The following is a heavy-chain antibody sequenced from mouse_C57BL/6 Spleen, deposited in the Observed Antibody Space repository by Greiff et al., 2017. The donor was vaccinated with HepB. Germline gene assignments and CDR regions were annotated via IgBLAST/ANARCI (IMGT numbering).Heavy chain of an antibody. CDR2: IWSGGST. J-gene: IGHJ4*01. CDR1: GFSFTSYG. D-gene: IGHD2-2*01. V-gene: IGHV2-2*01. Sequence: VQLVESGPGLVQPSQSLSITCTVSGFSFTSYGVHWVSQSPGKGLEWLGVIWSGGSTDYNTAFIYRLSISKDNSKSQVFSKMNRLQSDDTAIYYCARSTMVTHYSIDYWGQGTSVTVSS. CDR3: ARSTMVTHYSIDY.